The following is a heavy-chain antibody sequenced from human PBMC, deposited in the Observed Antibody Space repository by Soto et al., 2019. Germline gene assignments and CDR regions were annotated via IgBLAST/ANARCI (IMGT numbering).Heavy chain of an antibody. CDR1: VYSISSGYF. J-gene: IGHJ5*02. CDR2: IYYSGST. V-gene: IGHV4-38-2*01. CDR3: VRALSEDWFDP. Sequence: PSETLSLTCVVSVYSISSGYFCGGIRQPPGKALEFIGNIYYSGSTYYNPSLKSRASLSVDTSNNKFSLKLSSVTVADTAVYYCVRALSEDWFDPWGQGTLVTVSS.